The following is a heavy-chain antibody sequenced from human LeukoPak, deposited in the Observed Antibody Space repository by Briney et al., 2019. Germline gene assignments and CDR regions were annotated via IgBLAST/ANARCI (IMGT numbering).Heavy chain of an antibody. CDR2: IDASGSDT. CDR1: EFPFSVYA. D-gene: IGHD1-14*01. V-gene: IGHV3-23*01. J-gene: IGHJ4*02. Sequence: GGSLRLSCEVSEFPFSVYAMAWVRQAPGQGLEWVSAIDASGSDTYYTDSVKARFTISRDNSKNTVYLQMNSLRVEDTAVYYCADYRKPQGLDYWGQGTLVTVSS. CDR3: ADYRKPQGLDY.